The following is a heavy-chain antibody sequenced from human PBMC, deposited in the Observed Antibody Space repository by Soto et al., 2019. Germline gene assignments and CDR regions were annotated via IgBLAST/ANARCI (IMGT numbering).Heavy chain of an antibody. CDR2: ISSNSYTI. Sequence: GGSLRLSCAASGFTFSTYSMNWVRQAPGKGMEWVSYISSNSYTIYYADSVKGRFTISRDNAKNSLALPMTSLRDEDTAVDLCARGTVGAAPPADWYFDLWGRGTLVTVSS. V-gene: IGHV3-48*02. CDR1: GFTFSTYS. CDR3: ARGTVGAAPPADWYFDL. D-gene: IGHD1-26*01. J-gene: IGHJ2*01.